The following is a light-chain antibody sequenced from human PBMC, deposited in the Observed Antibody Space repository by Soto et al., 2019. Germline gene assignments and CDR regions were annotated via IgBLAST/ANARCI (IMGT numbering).Light chain of an antibody. J-gene: IGKJ5*01. Sequence: EIVLTQSPGTLSLSPGERATLSCRASQSVGSNYVAWYQHKPGQAPRLLIYGASSRATGIPDRFSGSGSGTDYTLTISRLEPEDFVVYYCQQYGSTPQTFGQGTRLEIK. CDR1: QSVGSNY. CDR2: GAS. CDR3: QQYGSTPQT. V-gene: IGKV3-20*01.